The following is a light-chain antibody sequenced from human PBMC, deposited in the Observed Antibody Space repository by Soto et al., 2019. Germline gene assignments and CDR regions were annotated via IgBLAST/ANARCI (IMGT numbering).Light chain of an antibody. CDR1: QSVSSN. CDR2: GAS. V-gene: IGKV3-15*01. CDR3: QQYNKFT. Sequence: EVGMTQSPATLSVSPGERATLSCRASQSVSSNLAWSQQKPGPAPRLLIYGASTRATGIPARFSGSGSGTEFTLTLRSLQSEDFAVYYCQQYNKFTFCPGTKVDI. J-gene: IGKJ3*01.